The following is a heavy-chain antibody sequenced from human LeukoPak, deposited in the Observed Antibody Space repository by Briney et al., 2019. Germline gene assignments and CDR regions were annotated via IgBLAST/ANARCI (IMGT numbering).Heavy chain of an antibody. D-gene: IGHD6-19*01. CDR1: GYTFTGYY. CDR2: INPNSGGT. J-gene: IGHJ5*02. CDR3: ARGVEQWLYPPPDWFDP. V-gene: IGHV1-2*02. Sequence: ASVKVSCKASGYTFTGYYMHWVRQAPGQGLEWMGWINPNSGGTNYAQKFQGRVTMTRDTSISRAYMELSRLRSDDTAVYYCARGVEQWLYPPPDWFDPWGQGTLVTVSS.